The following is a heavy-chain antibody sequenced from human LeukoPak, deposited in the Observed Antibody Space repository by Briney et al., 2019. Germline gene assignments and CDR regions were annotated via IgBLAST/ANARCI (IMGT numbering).Heavy chain of an antibody. V-gene: IGHV5-51*01. CDR2: IYPGDSDT. Sequence: GESLKISCKGSGYSFTNYWIGWVRQMPGKGLEWMGIIYPGDSDTRYSPSFQGQVTISADKSITTAYLQWSSLKASDTAMYYCARPNYYGSGSYPYYFDYWGQGTLVTVSS. CDR3: ARPNYYGSGSYPYYFDY. J-gene: IGHJ4*02. CDR1: GYSFTNYW. D-gene: IGHD3-10*01.